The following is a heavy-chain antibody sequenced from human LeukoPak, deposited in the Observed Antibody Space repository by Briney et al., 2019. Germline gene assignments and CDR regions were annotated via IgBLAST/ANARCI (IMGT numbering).Heavy chain of an antibody. CDR3: AKYYYDSSGIDY. V-gene: IGHV3-33*06. CDR1: GFTFSSYG. D-gene: IGHD3-22*01. CDR2: IWYDGSNK. J-gene: IGHJ4*02. Sequence: GGSLRLSCAATGFTFSSYGMHWVRQAPGKGREWVAVIWYDGSNKYYADSVKGRFTISRDNSKNTLYLQMNSLRAEDTAVYYCAKYYYDSSGIDYWGQGTLVTVSS.